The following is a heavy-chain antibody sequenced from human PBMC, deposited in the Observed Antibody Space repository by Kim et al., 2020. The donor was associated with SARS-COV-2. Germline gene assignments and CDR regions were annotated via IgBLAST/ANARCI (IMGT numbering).Heavy chain of an antibody. CDR2: IYYSGST. CDR3: ARDGRRAAAGGWFDP. D-gene: IGHD6-13*01. Sequence: SETLSLTCTVSGGSISSGGYYWSWIRQHPGKGLEWIGYIYYSGSTYYNPSLKSRVTISVDTSKNQFSLKLSSVTAADTAVYYCARDGRRAAAGGWFDPWGQGTLVTVSS. J-gene: IGHJ5*02. V-gene: IGHV4-31*03. CDR1: GGSISSGGYY.